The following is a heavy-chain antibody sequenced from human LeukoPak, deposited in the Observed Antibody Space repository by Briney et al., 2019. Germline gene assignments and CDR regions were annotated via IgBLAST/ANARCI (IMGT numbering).Heavy chain of an antibody. CDR1: GFTVSSNY. D-gene: IGHD3-16*01. CDR3: ARGEAWGNLDY. J-gene: IGHJ4*02. Sequence: GGSLRLSCAASGFTVSSNYMSWVRQAPGKGLEWVSVIYSGGSTYYADSVKGRFTISRDNSKNTLYLQMGSLRVEDMAVYYCARGEAWGNLDYWGQGTLVTVSS. V-gene: IGHV3-53*05. CDR2: IYSGGST.